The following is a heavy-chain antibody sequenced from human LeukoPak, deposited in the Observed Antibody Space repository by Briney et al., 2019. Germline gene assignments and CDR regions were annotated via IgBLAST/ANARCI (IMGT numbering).Heavy chain of an antibody. CDR1: RGTFSSYA. CDR2: IIPIFGTA. D-gene: IGHD3-9*01. J-gene: IGHJ6*03. Sequence: SVKVSCKASRGTFSSYAISWVRQAPGQGLEWMGGIIPIFGTANYAQKFQGRVTITADESTSTAYMELSSLRSEDTAVYYCASDTYYDILTGYYMAYYMDVWGKGTTVTVSS. V-gene: IGHV1-69*13. CDR3: ASDTYYDILTGYYMAYYMDV.